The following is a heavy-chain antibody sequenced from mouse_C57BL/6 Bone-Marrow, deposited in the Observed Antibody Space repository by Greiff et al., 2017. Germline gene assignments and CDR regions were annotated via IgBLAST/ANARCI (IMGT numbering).Heavy chain of an antibody. CDR3: ARTTTVVAPPWFAY. CDR2: IHPNSGST. J-gene: IGHJ3*01. V-gene: IGHV1-64*01. Sequence: QVQLQQPGAELVKPGASVKLSCKASGYTFTSYWMHWVKQRPGQGLEWIGMIHPNSGSTNNNEKFKSKATLTVDKSSSTAYMQLSSLTSEDSAVYYCARTTTVVAPPWFAYWGQGTLVTVSA. D-gene: IGHD1-1*01. CDR1: GYTFTSYW.